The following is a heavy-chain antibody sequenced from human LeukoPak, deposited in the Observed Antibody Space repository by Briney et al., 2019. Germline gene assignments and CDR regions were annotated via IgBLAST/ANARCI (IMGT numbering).Heavy chain of an antibody. J-gene: IGHJ4*02. CDR3: ARDQEGFDY. CDR2: IYPRDGST. V-gene: IGHV1-46*01. Sequence: GASVKVSCKASGYTFTSNYIHWARQAPGQGLEWMGLIYPRDGSTSYAQKFQGRVTVTRDTSTSTVHMELSGLRSEDTAVYYCARDQEGFDYWGQGPLVTVSS. CDR1: GYTFTSNY.